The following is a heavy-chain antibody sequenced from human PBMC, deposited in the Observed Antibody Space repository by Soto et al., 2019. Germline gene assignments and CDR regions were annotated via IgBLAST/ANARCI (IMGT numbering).Heavy chain of an antibody. Sequence: QITLQESGPTLVKPTQTLTLTCTFSGFSFTTAGVAVGWIRQTPGGALEWLTLIYYNDDRRFSPSLKTRLTITGDTSKNPVVLSLTNVDPGDTATYFCAHSDGGYEIIYFDFWCQGIPVTVSS. V-gene: IGHV2-5*01. J-gene: IGHJ4*02. D-gene: IGHD5-12*01. CDR2: IYYNDDR. CDR1: GFSFTTAGVA. CDR3: AHSDGGYEIIYFDF.